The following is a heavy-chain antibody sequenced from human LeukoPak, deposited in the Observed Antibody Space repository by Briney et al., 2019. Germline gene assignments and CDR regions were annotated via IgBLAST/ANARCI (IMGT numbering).Heavy chain of an antibody. CDR2: SSSSGSTI. CDR1: GFTLSDYY. J-gene: IGHJ4*02. CDR3: ARRRDFIDY. Sequence: GGSLRLSRAASGFTLSDYYMSWIRQAPGKGLEWVSYSSSSGSTIYYADSVKGRFAISRDNAKNSLYLQMNSLRAEDTAVYYCARRRDFIDYWGQGTLVTVSS. V-gene: IGHV3-11*01. D-gene: IGHD3/OR15-3a*01.